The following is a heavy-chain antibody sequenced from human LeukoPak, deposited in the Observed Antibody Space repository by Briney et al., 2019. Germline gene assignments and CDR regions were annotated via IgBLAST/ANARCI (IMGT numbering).Heavy chain of an antibody. CDR3: ARYVVPAARTYYDFWSGFYYFDY. Sequence: SSVKVSCKASVGTFSSYAISWVRQAPGQGLEWMGGIIPIFGTANYAQKFQGRVSITADESTSPAYMELSSLRSEDTAVYYCARYVVPAARTYYDFWSGFYYFDYWGQGTLVTVSS. J-gene: IGHJ4*02. CDR1: VGTFSSYA. CDR2: IIPIFGTA. D-gene: IGHD3-3*01. V-gene: IGHV1-69*01.